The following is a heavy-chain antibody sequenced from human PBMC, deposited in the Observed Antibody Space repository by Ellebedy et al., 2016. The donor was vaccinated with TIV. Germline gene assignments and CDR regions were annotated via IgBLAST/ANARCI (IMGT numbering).Heavy chain of an antibody. J-gene: IGHJ6*02. CDR3: ARDFDWLRYYYGMDV. CDR1: GFTFSSYS. CDR2: ISSSSSYI. V-gene: IGHV3-21*01. D-gene: IGHD3-9*01. Sequence: GESLKISCAASGFTFSSYSMNWVRQAPGKGLEWVSSISSSSSYIYYADSVKGRFTISRDNAKNSLYLQMNSLRAEDTAVYYCARDFDWLRYYYGMDVWGQGTTVTVSS.